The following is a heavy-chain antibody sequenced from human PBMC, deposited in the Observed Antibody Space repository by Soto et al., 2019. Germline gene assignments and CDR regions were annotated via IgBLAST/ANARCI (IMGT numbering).Heavy chain of an antibody. D-gene: IGHD1-26*01. CDR1: GFTFRNYA. CDR2: ISRDGSHK. CDR3: ARSRNSAVADSFDF. Sequence: PGESLRLSCAASGFTFRNYAIHWVSQAPGKGLEWVAVISRDGSHKYYLDSVKGRFTIYRDNSKDTVNLLMNSLRDDDSAMYYCARSRNSAVADSFDFWGQGT. J-gene: IGHJ4*02. V-gene: IGHV3-30*04.